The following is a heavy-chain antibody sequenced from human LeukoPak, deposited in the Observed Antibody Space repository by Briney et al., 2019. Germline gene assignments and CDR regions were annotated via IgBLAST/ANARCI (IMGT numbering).Heavy chain of an antibody. CDR3: ARRSNYQLVDFVI. D-gene: IGHD1-1*01. CDR1: GGSVRSSSYY. Sequence: PSETLSRTCTVSGGSVRSSSYYWDWIRQPPGKGLEWIGSIYYTGTTYYNPSLKSRVTMSVDTSKNQFFLNLSSVTAADTAVYYCARRSNYQLVDFVIWRQGTMVTVSS. J-gene: IGHJ3*02. CDR2: IYYTGTT. V-gene: IGHV4-39*01.